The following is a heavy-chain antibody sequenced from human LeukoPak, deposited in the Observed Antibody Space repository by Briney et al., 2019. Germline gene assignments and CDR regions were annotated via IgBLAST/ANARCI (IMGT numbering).Heavy chain of an antibody. V-gene: IGHV1-69*05. CDR1: GGTFSSYA. Sequence: SVTVSCKASGGTFSSYAISWVRQAPGQGLEWMGGIIPIFGTANYAQRFQGRVTITTDESTSTAYMELSSLRSEDTAVYYCASPTYYYDSSGYDYWGQGTLVTVSS. CDR3: ASPTYYYDSSGYDY. CDR2: IIPIFGTA. D-gene: IGHD3-22*01. J-gene: IGHJ4*02.